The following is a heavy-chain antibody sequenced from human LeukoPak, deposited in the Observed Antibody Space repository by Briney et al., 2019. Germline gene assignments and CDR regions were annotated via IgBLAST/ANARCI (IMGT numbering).Heavy chain of an antibody. Sequence: GASVKVSCKASGYTFTSYGISWVRQAPGQGLEWMGRIIPILGIANYAQKFQGRVTITADKSTSTAYMELSSLRSEDTAVYYCASHSGSSQEGFDYWGQGTLVTVSS. CDR1: GYTFTSYG. CDR2: IIPILGIA. D-gene: IGHD1-26*01. CDR3: ASHSGSSQEGFDY. J-gene: IGHJ4*02. V-gene: IGHV1-69*04.